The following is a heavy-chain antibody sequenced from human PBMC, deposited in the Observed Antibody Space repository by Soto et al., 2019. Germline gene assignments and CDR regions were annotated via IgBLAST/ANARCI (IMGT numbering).Heavy chain of an antibody. J-gene: IGHJ3*02. Sequence: ASVKVSCKASGYTFTGYYMHWVRQAPGQGLEWMGWIKPNSGGTNYAQKFQGWVTMTRETSISKAYMELSRLRSDDTAVYYCARYGQLVRRAFDIWGQGTMVTASS. CDR2: IKPNSGGT. CDR1: GYTFTGYY. D-gene: IGHD6-6*01. CDR3: ARYGQLVRRAFDI. V-gene: IGHV1-2*04.